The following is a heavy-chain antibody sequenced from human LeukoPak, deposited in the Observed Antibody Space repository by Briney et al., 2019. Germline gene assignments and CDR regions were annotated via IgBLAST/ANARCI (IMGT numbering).Heavy chain of an antibody. V-gene: IGHV4-4*07. CDR1: GGSISTYY. CDR3: ARDRDSVTSSNRYYFDY. Sequence: SETLSLTCTVSGGSISTYYWRWVRQPAGKGLEWIGRIFTSGSINYNPSLKSRVTMSVDTSKNQFSLKLSSVTAADTAVYYCARDRDSVTSSNRYYFDYWGQGTLVTVSS. CDR2: IFTSGSI. J-gene: IGHJ4*02. D-gene: IGHD5/OR15-5a*01.